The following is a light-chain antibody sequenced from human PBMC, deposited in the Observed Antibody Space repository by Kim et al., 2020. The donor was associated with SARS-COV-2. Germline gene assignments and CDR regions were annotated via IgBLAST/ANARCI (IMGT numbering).Light chain of an antibody. CDR2: GAS. V-gene: IGKV1-39*01. CDR1: HSITTY. CDR3: QQSYTTPLT. Sequence: ASLGDRVTSTCRASHSITTYLNWYQHKPGTAPKLLIYGASVLQSGVPSRFGGSGSGTEFTLTIASLQPEDFATYYCQQSYTTPLTFGGGTKVDIK. J-gene: IGKJ4*01.